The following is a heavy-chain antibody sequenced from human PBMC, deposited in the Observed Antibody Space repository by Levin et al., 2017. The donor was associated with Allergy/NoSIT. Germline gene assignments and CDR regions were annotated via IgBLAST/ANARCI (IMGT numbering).Heavy chain of an antibody. CDR1: GGSFSGYY. V-gene: IGHV4-34*01. J-gene: IGHJ1*01. CDR3: ARGRTAVAGSRYRLQH. CDR2: INHSGST. Sequence: GSLRLSCAVYGGSFSGYYWSWIRQPPGKGLEWIGEINHSGSTNYNPSLKSRVTISVDTSKNQFSLKLSSVTAADTAVYYCARGRTAVAGSRYRLQHWGQGTLVTVSS. D-gene: IGHD6-19*01.